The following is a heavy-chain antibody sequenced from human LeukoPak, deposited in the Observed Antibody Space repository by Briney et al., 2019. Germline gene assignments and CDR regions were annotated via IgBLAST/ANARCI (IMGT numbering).Heavy chain of an antibody. CDR2: TYYRSKWYK. CDR3: ARGPSYFQH. V-gene: IGHV6-1*01. J-gene: IGHJ1*01. CDR1: GDIVSSNSAT. Sequence: SQTLSLTCAISGDIVSSNSATWNRIRQSPSRGLEWLGRTYYRSKWYKYYAVSVKGRITINPDTSKNQFSLQLNSVTPEDTAVYYCARGPSYFQHWGQGTLVTVSS.